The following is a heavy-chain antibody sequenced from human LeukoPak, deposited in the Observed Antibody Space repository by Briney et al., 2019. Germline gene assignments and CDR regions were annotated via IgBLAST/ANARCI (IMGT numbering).Heavy chain of an antibody. V-gene: IGHV5-51*01. CDR1: GYTFTNYW. Sequence: GESPKISCRGSGYTFTNYWIAWVRQMPGKGLEYIGIISPGDSHIIYSPSFQGQVTISADKSLRSAYLQWSALKASDTAIYFCARQRTTFDAIDVWGQGTMVTVS. CDR2: ISPGDSHI. J-gene: IGHJ3*01. CDR3: ARQRTTFDAIDV. D-gene: IGHD3-10*02.